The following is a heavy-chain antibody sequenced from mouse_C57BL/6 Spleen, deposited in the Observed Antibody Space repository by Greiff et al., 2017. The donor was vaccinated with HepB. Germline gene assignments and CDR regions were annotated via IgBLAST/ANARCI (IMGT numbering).Heavy chain of an antibody. CDR2: IWRGGST. Sequence: QVQLQQSGPGLVQPSQSLSITCTVSGFSLTSYGVHWVRQSPGKGLEWLGVIWRGGSTDYNAAFMSRLSITKDNSKSQVFFKMNSLQADDTAIYYCAKNPYGSSYDYAMDYWGQGTSVTVSS. CDR3: AKNPYGSSYDYAMDY. V-gene: IGHV2-5*01. D-gene: IGHD1-1*01. CDR1: GFSLTSYG. J-gene: IGHJ4*01.